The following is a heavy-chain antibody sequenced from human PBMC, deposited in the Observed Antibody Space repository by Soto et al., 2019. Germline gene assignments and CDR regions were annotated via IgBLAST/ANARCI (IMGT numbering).Heavy chain of an antibody. CDR3: ARDSSLWFGELVAHRNYYYYGMDV. D-gene: IGHD3-10*01. Sequence: GGSLRLSCAASGFTFSSYGMHWVRQAPGKGLEWVAVIWYDGSNKYYADSVKGRFTISRDNSKNTLYLQMDSLRAEDTAVYYCARDSSLWFGELVAHRNYYYYGMDVWGQGTTVTV. V-gene: IGHV3-33*01. J-gene: IGHJ6*02. CDR2: IWYDGSNK. CDR1: GFTFSSYG.